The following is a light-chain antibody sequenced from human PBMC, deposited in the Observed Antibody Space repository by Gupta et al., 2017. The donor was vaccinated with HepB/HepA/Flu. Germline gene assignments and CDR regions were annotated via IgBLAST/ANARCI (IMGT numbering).Light chain of an antibody. Sequence: QSALTQPASVSGSPGQSIIISCTGTNSEVGSYNDVSWYQQHPDKAPKLLIFEVTKRPPGISNRFSASKSGNTASLTISGLQAEDEAEYFCCSSTTLNTYVFGTGTRVTVL. CDR2: EVT. CDR1: NSEVGSYND. CDR3: CSSTTLNTYV. J-gene: IGLJ1*01. V-gene: IGLV2-23*02.